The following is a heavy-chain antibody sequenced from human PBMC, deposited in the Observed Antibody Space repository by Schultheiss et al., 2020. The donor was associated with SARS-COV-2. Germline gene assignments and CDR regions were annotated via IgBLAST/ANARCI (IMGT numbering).Heavy chain of an antibody. D-gene: IGHD3-16*02. V-gene: IGHV4-31*03. J-gene: IGHJ5*02. CDR2: IYYSGST. Sequence: SETLSLTCTVSGGSISSGGYYWSWIRQHPGKGLEWIGYIYYSGSTYYNPSLKSRVTISVDTSKNQFSLKLSSVTAADTAVYYCARVGYYDYVWGSYRRRWFDPWGQGTLVTVSS. CDR3: ARVGYYDYVWGSYRRRWFDP. CDR1: GGSISSGGYY.